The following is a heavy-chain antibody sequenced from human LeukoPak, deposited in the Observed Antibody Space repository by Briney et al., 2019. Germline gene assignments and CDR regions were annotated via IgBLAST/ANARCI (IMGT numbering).Heavy chain of an antibody. CDR2: IDHRGRT. Sequence: PSETLSLTCAVYGASFSGFHWSWIRQPPGKGLEWIGKIDHRGRTNYNPSLKSRVTISVDTSKNQFSLKLSSVTAADTAVYYCADLAVTGEGYYFDYWGQGTLVTVSS. CDR1: GASFSGFH. V-gene: IGHV4-34*01. CDR3: ADLAVTGEGYYFDY. D-gene: IGHD2-21*02. J-gene: IGHJ4*02.